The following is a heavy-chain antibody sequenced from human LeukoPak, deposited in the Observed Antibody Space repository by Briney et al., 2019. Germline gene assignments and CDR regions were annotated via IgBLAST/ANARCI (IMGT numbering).Heavy chain of an antibody. CDR2: ISGSGGST. CDR3: AKDRERWLQSTFDY. Sequence: GGSLRLSCAASGFIFSSYSMNWVRQAPGKGLEWVSAISGSGGSTNYADSVKGRFTISRDNSKNTLYLQMNSLRAEDTAVYYCAKDRERWLQSTFDYWGQGTLVTVSS. D-gene: IGHD5-24*01. V-gene: IGHV3-23*01. J-gene: IGHJ4*02. CDR1: GFIFSSYS.